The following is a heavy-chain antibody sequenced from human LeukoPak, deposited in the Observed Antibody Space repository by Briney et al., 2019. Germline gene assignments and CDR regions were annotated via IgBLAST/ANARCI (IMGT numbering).Heavy chain of an antibody. V-gene: IGHV3-30*02. J-gene: IGHJ4*02. Sequence: GGSLRLSCAASGFTFSSYGMHWVRQAPGKGLEWVAFIRYDGSNKYYADSVKGRFTISRDNSKNTLYLQMNSLRAEDTAVYYCARVYYYVSGSRWGDYFDYWGQGTLVTVSS. CDR3: ARVYYYVSGSRWGDYFDY. D-gene: IGHD3-10*01. CDR1: GFTFSSYG. CDR2: IRYDGSNK.